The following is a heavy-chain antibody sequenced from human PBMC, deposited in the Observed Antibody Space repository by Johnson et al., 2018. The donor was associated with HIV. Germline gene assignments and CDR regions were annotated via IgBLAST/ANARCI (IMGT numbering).Heavy chain of an antibody. Sequence: VQLVESGGGLVQPGGSLRLSCAASGFTFSSYWMHWVRQAPGKGLVWVSRINSDGSSTSYADSVKGRFTISRDHAKNTLYLQMNRLRAEDTAVYYCARDRAEVDDPHDAFDIWGQGTVVTVSS. V-gene: IGHV3-74*01. CDR2: INSDGSST. D-gene: IGHD1-1*01. CDR1: GFTFSSYW. CDR3: ARDRAEVDDPHDAFDI. J-gene: IGHJ3*02.